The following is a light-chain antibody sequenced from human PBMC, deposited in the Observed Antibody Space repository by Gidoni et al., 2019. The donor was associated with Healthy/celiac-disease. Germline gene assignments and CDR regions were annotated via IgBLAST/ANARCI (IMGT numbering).Light chain of an antibody. CDR3: QQSYSTPCS. CDR2: AAS. J-gene: IGKJ2*04. CDR1: KSISSY. V-gene: IGKV1-39*01. Sequence: DIQMTQSPSSLSASVGDRVTITCRASKSISSYLNWYQQKPGKALKLLIYAASRLQSGVPSRFSGSGSGTDFTLTISSLQPTDFATYYCQQSYSTPCSFGQGTKLEIK.